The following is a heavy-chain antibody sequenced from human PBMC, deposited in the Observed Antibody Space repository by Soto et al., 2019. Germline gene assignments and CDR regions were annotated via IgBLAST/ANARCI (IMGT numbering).Heavy chain of an antibody. CDR3: AKGTSSEFLLSFDD. Sequence: EVQLLQSGGGLVQPGGSLRLSCMASGFPSSTYGFITYAMTWVRQPPGKGLEWVSVITASASHSYYADSVKGRFTISRDNSRNTLFLQMDSLRADDTAVYFCAKGTSSEFLLSFDDWGHGTLVTVSS. D-gene: IGHD3-10*01. CDR2: ITASASHS. J-gene: IGHJ4*01. CDR1: GFPSSTYGFITYA. V-gene: IGHV3-23*01.